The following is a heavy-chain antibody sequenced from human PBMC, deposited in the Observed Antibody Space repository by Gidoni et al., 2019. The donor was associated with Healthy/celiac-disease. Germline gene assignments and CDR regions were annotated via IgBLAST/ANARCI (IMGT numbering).Heavy chain of an antibody. CDR2: INHSGST. J-gene: IGHJ1*01. CDR3: ARGRPYSSSWYGKYFQH. CDR1: VGSFSGYY. D-gene: IGHD6-13*01. V-gene: IGHV4-34*01. Sequence: QVQLQQWGAGLFKPSETLSLTCAVYVGSFSGYYWSCIRQPPGKGLEWIGEINHSGSTNYNPSLQSRVTISVDTSKNQFSLKLSSVTAADTAVYYCARGRPYSSSWYGKYFQHWGQGTLVTVSS.